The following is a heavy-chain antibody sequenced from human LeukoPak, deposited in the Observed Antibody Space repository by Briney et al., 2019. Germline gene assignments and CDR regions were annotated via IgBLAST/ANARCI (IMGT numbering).Heavy chain of an antibody. CDR2: IYNSGST. J-gene: IGHJ4*02. V-gene: IGHV4-59*01. D-gene: IGHD5-24*01. Sequence: SETLSLTCTVSGVSISSYHWTWIRQPPGEGLEWIGHIYNSGSTNYNPSLRGRVTISLDTSKNQVSLKLSSVTAADTAMYYCARKDGDGWGQGTLVTVSS. CDR3: ARKDGDG. CDR1: GVSISSYH.